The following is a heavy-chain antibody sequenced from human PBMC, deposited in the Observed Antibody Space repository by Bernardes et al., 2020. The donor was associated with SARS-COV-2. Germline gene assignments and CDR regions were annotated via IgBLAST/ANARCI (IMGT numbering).Heavy chain of an antibody. V-gene: IGHV3-23*01. J-gene: IGHJ6*02. CDR2: IGGTGGNT. Sequence: GGSLRLSCAASGFSFSSYWMHWVRQVPGKGLEWVSGIGGTGGNTYYADSVKGRFTISRDNSKNTLFLQMSSLRAEDTAVYYCAKGGYEARRFYYYYGMDVWGQGTTVTVSS. CDR1: GFSFSSYW. D-gene: IGHD2-15*01. CDR3: AKGGYEARRFYYYYGMDV.